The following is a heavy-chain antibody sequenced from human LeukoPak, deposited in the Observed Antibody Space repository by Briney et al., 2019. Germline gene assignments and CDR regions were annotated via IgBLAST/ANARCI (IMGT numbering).Heavy chain of an antibody. Sequence: GGSLGLACAASGFTFSDSYMAWISQAPGKGLEYISYISNSGDSIYYADSVKGRFTTSRDNAKSSLYLQMNSLRAEDTAVYFCGRGHWGLDYWGQGALVTVSS. CDR1: GFTFSDSY. J-gene: IGHJ4*02. V-gene: IGHV3-11*04. CDR3: GRGHWGLDY. D-gene: IGHD7-27*01. CDR2: ISNSGDSI.